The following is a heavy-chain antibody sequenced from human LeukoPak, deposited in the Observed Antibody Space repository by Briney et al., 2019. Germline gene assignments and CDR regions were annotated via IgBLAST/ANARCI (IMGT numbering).Heavy chain of an antibody. Sequence: PGGSLRLSCAASGFTFSRSGMHWVRQAPGKGLEWVAVIWSDGSNENYADSVKGRFTISRDNSKNTLYLQMNSLRAEDTAVYYCATDVGSSPFDCWGQGTLVTVSS. CDR2: IWSDGSNE. D-gene: IGHD1-26*01. J-gene: IGHJ4*02. CDR3: ATDVGSSPFDC. V-gene: IGHV3-33*01. CDR1: GFTFSRSG.